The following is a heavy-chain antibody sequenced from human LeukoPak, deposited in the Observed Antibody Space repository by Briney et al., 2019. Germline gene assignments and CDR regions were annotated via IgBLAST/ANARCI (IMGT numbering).Heavy chain of an antibody. CDR3: ARVFSYYYDSSDPSMV. J-gene: IGHJ3*01. CDR2: ISSSGSTI. V-gene: IGHV3-11*04. Sequence: GGSLRLSCAASGFTFSNAWMSWVRQAPGRGLEWVSYISSSGSTIYYADSVKGRFTISRDNAKNSLYLQMNSLRAEDTAVYYCARVFSYYYDSSDPSMVWGQGTMVTVSS. D-gene: IGHD3-22*01. CDR1: GFTFSNAW.